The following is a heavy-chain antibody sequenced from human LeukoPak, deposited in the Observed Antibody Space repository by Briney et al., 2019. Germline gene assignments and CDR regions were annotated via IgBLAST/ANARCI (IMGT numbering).Heavy chain of an antibody. CDR2: INHSGST. V-gene: IGHV4-34*01. J-gene: IGHJ4*02. CDR1: GGSFSGYY. Sequence: SETLSLTCAVYGGSFSGYYWSWIRQPPGKGLEWIGEINHSGSTNYNPSLKSRVTISVDTSKNQFSLKVTSVNAADTAVYYCARGGYIFGFWGQGTLVTVSS. D-gene: IGHD5-18*01. CDR3: ARGGYIFGF.